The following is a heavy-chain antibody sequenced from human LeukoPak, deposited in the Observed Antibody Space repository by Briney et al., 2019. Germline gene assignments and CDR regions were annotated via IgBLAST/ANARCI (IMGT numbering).Heavy chain of an antibody. CDR3: ARAVSGAIGRYYYYMDV. CDR1: GGSISSGSYY. CDR2: IYTSGST. J-gene: IGHJ6*03. D-gene: IGHD1-26*01. V-gene: IGHV4-61*02. Sequence: PSQTLSLTCTVSGGSISSGSYYWSWIRQPAGKGLEWIGRIYTSGSTNYNPSLKSRVTISVDTSKNQFSLKLSSVTAADTAVYYCARAVSGAIGRYYYYMDVWGKGTTVTVSS.